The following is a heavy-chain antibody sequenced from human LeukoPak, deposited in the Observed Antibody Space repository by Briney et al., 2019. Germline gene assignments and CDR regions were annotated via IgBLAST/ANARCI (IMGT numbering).Heavy chain of an antibody. J-gene: IGHJ6*02. CDR1: GFTFSSYD. Sequence: GRSLRLSCAASGFTFSSYDMHWVRQATGKGLEWVSAIGTAGDPYYPGSVKGRFTISRENAKNSLYLQMNSLRAGDTAVYYCARDRLLWRGGHYYYYGMDVWGQGTTVTVSS. CDR3: ARDRLLWRGGHYYYYGMDV. V-gene: IGHV3-13*05. CDR2: IGTAGDP. D-gene: IGHD3-10*01.